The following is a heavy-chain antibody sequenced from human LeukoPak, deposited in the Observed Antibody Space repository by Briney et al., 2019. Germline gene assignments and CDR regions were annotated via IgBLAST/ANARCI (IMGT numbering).Heavy chain of an antibody. D-gene: IGHD6-19*01. J-gene: IGHJ3*02. CDR2: ISGSGGST. Sequence: GGSLRLSCAASGFTFSSYAMSWVRQASGKGLEWVSAISGSGGSTYYADSVKGRFTISRDNSQNTLYLQMNSLRAEDTAVYYCAKAVRLVDAAFDIWGQGTMVTVSS. CDR3: AKAVRLVDAAFDI. CDR1: GFTFSSYA. V-gene: IGHV3-23*01.